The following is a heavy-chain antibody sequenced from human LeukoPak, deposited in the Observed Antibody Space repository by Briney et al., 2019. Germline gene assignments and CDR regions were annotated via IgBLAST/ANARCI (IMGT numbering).Heavy chain of an antibody. Sequence: SETLSLTCTVAGASISSWYWSWVRQPPGKGLEWIGHIHGSGNTNYNPSLKSRVSMSLDTSKNQVSLNLTSVTAADTATYFCARETMLAGFASGLGFNYWGQGILVIVSS. D-gene: IGHD6-19*01. V-gene: IGHV4-59*12. CDR3: ARETMLAGFASGLGFNY. CDR1: GASISSWY. CDR2: IHGSGNT. J-gene: IGHJ4*02.